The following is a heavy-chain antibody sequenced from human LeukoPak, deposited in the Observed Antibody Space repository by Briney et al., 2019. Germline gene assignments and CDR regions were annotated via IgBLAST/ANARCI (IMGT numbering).Heavy chain of an antibody. D-gene: IGHD3-10*01. J-gene: IGHJ4*02. V-gene: IGHV1-69*01. CDR3: ARSGYYGSGSYPKGPATFDY. Sequence: SVKVSCKASGGTFSSYAISWVRQAPGQGLEWMGGIIPIFGTANYAQKSQGRVTITADESTSTAYMELSSLRSEDTAVYYCARSGYYGSGSYPKGPATFDYWGQGTLVTVSS. CDR1: GGTFSSYA. CDR2: IIPIFGTA.